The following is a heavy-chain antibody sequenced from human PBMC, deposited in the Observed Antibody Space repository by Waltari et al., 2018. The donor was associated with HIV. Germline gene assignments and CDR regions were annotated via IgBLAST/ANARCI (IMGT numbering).Heavy chain of an antibody. CDR1: GYKIANHD. V-gene: IGHV1-8*01. J-gene: IGHJ6*02. CDR3: TGALALRIAGAGADV. D-gene: IGHD4-17*01. Sequence: QSPTEVKRPWASLRLSCRSSGYKIANHDITWVRQAVGEGLQWLSYINPKTGDTRCLETYCGRVTHTRHVPTAPAYFGLTTLPRDDAATYYSTGALALRIAGAGADVWGQGTTVIVSS. CDR2: INPKTGDT.